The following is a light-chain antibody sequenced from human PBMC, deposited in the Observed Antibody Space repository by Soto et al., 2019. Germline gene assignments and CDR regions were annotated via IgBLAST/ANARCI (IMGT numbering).Light chain of an antibody. CDR3: QQRRNWPIA. CDR2: DAS. CDR1: QSVGGL. Sequence: GVTQSPGTVSFYTGERATLSCRASQSVGGLLAWYQQKPGQAPRLLIYDASNRATGIPARFSGSGSGTDFTLTISSLEPEDFAVYYCQQRRNWPIAFGQGTRLEI. J-gene: IGKJ5*01. V-gene: IGKV3-11*01.